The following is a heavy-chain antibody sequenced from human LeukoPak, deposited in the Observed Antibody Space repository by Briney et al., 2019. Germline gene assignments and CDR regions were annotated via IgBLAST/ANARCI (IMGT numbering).Heavy chain of an antibody. J-gene: IGHJ5*02. CDR1: GYSFTSYW. D-gene: IGHD3-3*01. Sequence: PGKPLKISCKGSGYSFTSYWICWGRHIPGKGLEWIGIIYPGDSDTRHSPSFQGQVTIYADKSISTAYLQWSSLKASDTAMYYCARRDNYDFWSGYYEVGYWFDPWGQGTLVTVSS. CDR3: ARRDNYDFWSGYYEVGYWFDP. CDR2: IYPGDSDT. V-gene: IGHV5-51*01.